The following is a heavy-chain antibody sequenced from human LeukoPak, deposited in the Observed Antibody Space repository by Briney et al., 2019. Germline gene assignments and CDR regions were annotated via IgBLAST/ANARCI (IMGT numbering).Heavy chain of an antibody. V-gene: IGHV3-21*01. CDR1: GFTFSSYS. CDR3: ARDYQYCSSTSCSYYFDY. J-gene: IGHJ4*02. D-gene: IGHD2-2*01. Sequence: GGSLRLSCAASGFTFSSYSMTWVRQAPGKGLEWVSSISSSSSYIYYADSVKGRFTISRDNAKNSLYLQMNSLRAEDAAVYYCARDYQYCSSTSCSYYFDYWGQGTLVTVSS. CDR2: ISSSSSYI.